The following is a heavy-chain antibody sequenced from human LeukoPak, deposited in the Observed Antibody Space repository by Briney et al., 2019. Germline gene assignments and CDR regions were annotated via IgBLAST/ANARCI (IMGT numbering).Heavy chain of an antibody. V-gene: IGHV3-73*01. Sequence: GGSLRLSCAASGFTFSGSAMHWVRQASGKGLEWVGRIRSKANSYATAYAASVKGRFTISGDDSKNTAYLQMNSLKTEDTAVYYCAKKYNSGGNDYWGQGTLVTVSS. D-gene: IGHD6-25*01. CDR2: IRSKANSYAT. CDR1: GFTFSGSA. J-gene: IGHJ4*02. CDR3: AKKYNSGGNDY.